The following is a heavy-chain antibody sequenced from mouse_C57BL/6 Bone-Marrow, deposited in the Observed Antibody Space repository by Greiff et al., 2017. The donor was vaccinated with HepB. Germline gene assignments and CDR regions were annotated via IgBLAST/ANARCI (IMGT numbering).Heavy chain of an antibody. CDR1: GYSITSGYY. Sequence: DVQLQESGPGLVKPSQSLSLTCSVTGYSITSGYYWNWIRQFPGNKLEWMGYISYDGSNNYNPSLKNRISITRDTSKNQFFLKLNSVTTEDTATYYCARDPDYYGSSYLWYFDVWGTGTTVTVSS. J-gene: IGHJ1*03. CDR2: ISYDGSN. D-gene: IGHD1-1*01. V-gene: IGHV3-6*01. CDR3: ARDPDYYGSSYLWYFDV.